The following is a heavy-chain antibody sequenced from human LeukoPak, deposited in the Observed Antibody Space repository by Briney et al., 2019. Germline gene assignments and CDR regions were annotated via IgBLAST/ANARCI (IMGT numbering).Heavy chain of an antibody. D-gene: IGHD4-17*01. CDR2: ISSSGSYI. CDR1: GFTFSTYR. Sequence: PGGSLRLSCVGTGFTFSTYRMNWVRQAPGKGLEWVSSISSSGSYIYYADSVKGRFTISRDNAKNSLYLQMNSLRAEDTAVYYCARLTTTVTTPFDYWGQGTLVTVSS. J-gene: IGHJ4*02. V-gene: IGHV3-21*01. CDR3: ARLTTTVTTPFDY.